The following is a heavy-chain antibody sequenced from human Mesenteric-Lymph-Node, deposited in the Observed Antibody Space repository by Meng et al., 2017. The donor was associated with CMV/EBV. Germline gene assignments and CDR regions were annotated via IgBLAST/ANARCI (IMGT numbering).Heavy chain of an antibody. D-gene: IGHD4-11*01. Sequence: GGSLRLSCAASGFTFSDYYMSWIRQAPGKGLEWISYISSSGSSIYYADSVKGRFTISRDNAKNSLYLQMNSLRAEDTAVYRCARDGRDSNPDYWGQGTLVTVSS. J-gene: IGHJ4*02. CDR3: ARDGRDSNPDY. CDR2: ISSSGSSI. V-gene: IGHV3-11*04. CDR1: GFTFSDYY.